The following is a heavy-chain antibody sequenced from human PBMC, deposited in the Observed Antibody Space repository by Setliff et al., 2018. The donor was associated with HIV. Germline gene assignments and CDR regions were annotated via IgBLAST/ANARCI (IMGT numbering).Heavy chain of an antibody. CDR1: GYTFSNFA. CDR2: ISSYSDNT. J-gene: IGHJ3*02. Sequence: GASVKVSCKASGYTFSNFAIGWLRQAPGQGLEWMGWISSYSDNTFYARSLQGRVTMTTDTASSTSYMELRSLRSDDTAMYYCARIRAGALLNAFDIWAQGTTVTVSS. CDR3: ARIRAGALLNAFDI. D-gene: IGHD1-26*01. V-gene: IGHV1-18*01.